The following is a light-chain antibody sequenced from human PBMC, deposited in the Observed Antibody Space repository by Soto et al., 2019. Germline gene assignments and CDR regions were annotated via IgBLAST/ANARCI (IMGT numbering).Light chain of an antibody. V-gene: IGKV1-5*03. CDR3: QLYNDYSPWT. CDR1: QSISSC. CDR2: KAS. Sequence: DIQMPPSPSTLSTSVGNRVTITCRASQSISSCLAWYQQKPGIAPKVLIYKASSLKSGVPSRFSGSGLGTEFTLAIISLQPDDLANYYCQLYNDYSPWTFGQGTKMEIK. J-gene: IGKJ1*01.